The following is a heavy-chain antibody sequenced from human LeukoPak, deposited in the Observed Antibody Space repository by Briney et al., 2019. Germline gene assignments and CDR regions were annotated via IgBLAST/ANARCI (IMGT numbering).Heavy chain of an antibody. CDR3: ARSSSARYFDWLPYRPPDY. CDR2: ISSSSSYI. V-gene: IGHV3-21*01. CDR1: GFTFSSYS. Sequence: GGSLRLSCAASGFTFSSYSMNWVRQAPGKGLEWVSSISSSSSYIYYADSVKGRFTISRDNAKNSLYLQMNSLRAEDTAVYYCARSSSARYFDWLPYRPPDYWGQGTLVTVSS. J-gene: IGHJ4*02. D-gene: IGHD3-9*01.